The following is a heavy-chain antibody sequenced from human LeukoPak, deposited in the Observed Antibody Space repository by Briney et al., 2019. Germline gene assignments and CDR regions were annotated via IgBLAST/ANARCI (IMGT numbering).Heavy chain of an antibody. Sequence: PGGSLRLSCAASGFTFSSYGMHWVRQAPGKGLEWVSYISSSSSTIYYADSVKGRFTISRDNAKNTLYLQMNSLRAEDTAVYYCASGNSHAFDIWGQGTMVTVSS. V-gene: IGHV3-48*04. CDR2: ISSSSSTI. CDR1: GFTFSSYG. J-gene: IGHJ3*02. CDR3: ASGNSHAFDI.